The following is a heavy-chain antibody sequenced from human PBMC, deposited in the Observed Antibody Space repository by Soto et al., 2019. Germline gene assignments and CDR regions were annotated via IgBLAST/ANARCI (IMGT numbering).Heavy chain of an antibody. CDR1: GYSISSGYY. V-gene: IGHV4-38-2*01. Sequence: SETLSLTCAVSGYSISSGYYWGWLRQPPGKGLEWIGSTYHGGSTYYNPSLNSRVTLSIDMTNNHVSLILNSVTAADTAVYYCARVGPWVPYYYDSSPYTFENWFDPWGQGTPVTVSS. J-gene: IGHJ5*02. CDR2: TYHGGST. CDR3: ARVGPWVPYYYDSSPYTFENWFDP. D-gene: IGHD3-22*01.